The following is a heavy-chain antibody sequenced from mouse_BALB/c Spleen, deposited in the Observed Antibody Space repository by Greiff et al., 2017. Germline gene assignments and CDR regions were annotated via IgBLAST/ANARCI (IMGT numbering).Heavy chain of an antibody. CDR1: GDSITSGY. CDR3: ACIYYYGSSYGGYFDV. CDR2: ISYSGST. V-gene: IGHV3-8*02. J-gene: IGHJ1*01. D-gene: IGHD1-1*01. Sequence: EVQLVESGPSLVKPSQTLSLTCSVTGDSITSGYWNWIRKFPGNKLEYMGYISYSGSTYYNPSLKSRISITRDTSKNQYYLQLNSVTTEDTATYYCACIYYYGSSYGGYFDVWGAGTTVTVSS.